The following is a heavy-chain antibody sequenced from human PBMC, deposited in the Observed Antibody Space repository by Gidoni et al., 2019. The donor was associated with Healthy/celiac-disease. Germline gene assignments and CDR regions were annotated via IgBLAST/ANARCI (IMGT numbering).Heavy chain of an antibody. CDR1: GFTFDDYT. Sequence: EVQLVESGGVVVQPGGSLRLSSAASGFTFDDYTMHGVRQAPGKCLEWVSLISWDCGSTYYADSVKGRFTTSRDNSKNSLYLQMNSLRTEDTALYYCAKDLYGSGAVRDSFYYYYYGMDVWGQGTTVTVSS. J-gene: IGHJ6*02. CDR3: AKDLYGSGAVRDSFYYYYYGMDV. D-gene: IGHD3-10*01. V-gene: IGHV3-43*01. CDR2: ISWDCGST.